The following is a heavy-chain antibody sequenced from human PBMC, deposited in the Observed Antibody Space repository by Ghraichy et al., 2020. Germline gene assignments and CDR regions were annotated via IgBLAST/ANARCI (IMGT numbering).Heavy chain of an antibody. CDR3: AHSPKYNYDFWSGYYPEYYFDY. CDR2: IYWNDDK. Sequence: SGPTLVKPTQTLTLTCTFSGFSLSTSGVGVGWIRQPPGKALEWLALIYWNDDKRYSPSLKSRLTITKDTSKNQVVLTMTNMDPVDTATYYCAHSPKYNYDFWSGYYPEYYFDYWGQGTLVTVSS. CDR1: GFSLSTSGVG. D-gene: IGHD3-3*01. V-gene: IGHV2-5*01. J-gene: IGHJ4*02.